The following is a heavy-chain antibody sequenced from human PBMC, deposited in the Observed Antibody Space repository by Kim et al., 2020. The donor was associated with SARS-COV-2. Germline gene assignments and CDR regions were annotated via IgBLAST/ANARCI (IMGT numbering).Heavy chain of an antibody. Sequence: SETLSLTCTVSGGSISSYYWSWIRQPPGKGLEWIGYIYYSGSTNYNPSLKSRVTISVDTSKNQFSLKLSSVTAADTAVYYCARVLSATYADFWSGYYPPAQTFDPWGQGTLVTVSS. J-gene: IGHJ5*02. CDR1: GGSISSYY. CDR3: ARVLSATYADFWSGYYPPAQTFDP. CDR2: IYYSGST. D-gene: IGHD3-3*01. V-gene: IGHV4-59*01.